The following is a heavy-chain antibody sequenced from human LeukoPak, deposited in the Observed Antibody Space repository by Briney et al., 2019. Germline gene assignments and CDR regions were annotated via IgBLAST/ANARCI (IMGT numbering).Heavy chain of an antibody. CDR1: GGSISSGGYY. D-gene: IGHD3-10*01. CDR3: ARDRVTTMVRGVSQEGFDP. V-gene: IGHV4-31*03. J-gene: IGHJ5*02. Sequence: SQTLSLTCTVSGGSISSGGYYWRWIRQHPGKGLEWIGYIYYSGSTYYNPSLKSRVTISVDTSKNQFSLKLSSVTAADTAVYYCARDRVTTMVRGVSQEGFDPWGQGTLVTVSS. CDR2: IYYSGST.